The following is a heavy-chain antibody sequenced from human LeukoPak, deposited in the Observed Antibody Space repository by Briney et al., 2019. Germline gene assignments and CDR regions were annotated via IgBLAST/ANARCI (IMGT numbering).Heavy chain of an antibody. CDR2: IYSGGTT. CDR3: ARDSSGDL. Sequence: PGGSLRLSCAASGFTVSSNYMSWVRQAPGKGLEWVSVIYSGGTTFYADSVKGRFTISRDNAKNSLYLQMNSLRDEDTAVYYCARDSSGDLWGRGTLVTVSS. V-gene: IGHV3-66*01. J-gene: IGHJ2*01. CDR1: GFTVSSNY.